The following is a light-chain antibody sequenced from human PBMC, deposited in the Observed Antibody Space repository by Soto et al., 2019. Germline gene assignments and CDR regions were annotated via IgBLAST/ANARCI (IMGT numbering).Light chain of an antibody. Sequence: QFAFMQPASVSGSPGQSITISCTGTSSDVGGYNYVSWYQQHPGKAPKLMIYDVSNRPSGVSNRFSGSTSGNTASLTISGLQAEDEADYYCSSYTSSSTLVFGGGTKLTVL. J-gene: IGLJ2*01. CDR1: SSDVGGYNY. CDR3: SSYTSSSTLV. CDR2: DVS. V-gene: IGLV2-14*01.